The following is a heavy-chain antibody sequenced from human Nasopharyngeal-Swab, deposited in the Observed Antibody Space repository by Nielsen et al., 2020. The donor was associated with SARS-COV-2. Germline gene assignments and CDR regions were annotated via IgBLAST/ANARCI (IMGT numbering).Heavy chain of an antibody. CDR1: SGSISSSNW. D-gene: IGHD3-22*01. V-gene: IGHV4-4*02. J-gene: IGHJ6*02. Sequence: SETLSLTCAVSSGSISSSNWWSWVRQPPGKGLEWIGEIYHSGSTNYNPSLKSRVTISVDKSKNQFSLKLSSVTAADTAVYYCARDRVVVSIYYGMDVWGQGTTVTVSS. CDR3: ARDRVVVSIYYGMDV. CDR2: IYHSGST.